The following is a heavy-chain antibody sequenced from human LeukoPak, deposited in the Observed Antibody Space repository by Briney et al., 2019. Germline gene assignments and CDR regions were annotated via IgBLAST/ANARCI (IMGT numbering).Heavy chain of an antibody. V-gene: IGHV3-21*01. CDR1: GFTFSSYS. D-gene: IGHD4-17*01. CDR2: ISSSSSYI. CDR3: ARGTTMTTLPFDY. Sequence: GGSLRLSCAASGFTFSSYSMNWVRQASGKGLEWVSSISSSSSYIYYADSVKGRFTISRDNAKNSLYLQMNSLRAEDTAVYYCARGTTMTTLPFDYWGQGTLVTVSS. J-gene: IGHJ4*02.